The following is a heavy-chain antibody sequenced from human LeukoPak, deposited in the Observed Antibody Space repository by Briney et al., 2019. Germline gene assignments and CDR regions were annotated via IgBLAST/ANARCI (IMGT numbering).Heavy chain of an antibody. V-gene: IGHV3-30-3*01. CDR2: ISYDGSNK. J-gene: IGHJ4*02. Sequence: GGSLRLSCAASGFTFSSYAMHWVRQAPGKGLEWVAVISYDGSNKYYADSVKGRFTISGDNSKNTLYLQMNSLRAEDTAVYYCARDLPDYGGHFDYWGQGTLVTVSS. CDR1: GFTFSSYA. CDR3: ARDLPDYGGHFDY. D-gene: IGHD4-23*01.